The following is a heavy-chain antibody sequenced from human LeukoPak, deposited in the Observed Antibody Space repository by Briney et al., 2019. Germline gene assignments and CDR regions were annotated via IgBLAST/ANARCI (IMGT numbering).Heavy chain of an antibody. CDR3: AREGGWAGTAY. D-gene: IGHD3-10*01. Sequence: SQTLSLTCAISGDSVSSRRACWTWIRQSPSRGLEWLGRTCYRSGWGLHHAPSLKSRISVSADTSKNQFSLQLDSVTPEDSAVYFCAREGGWAGTAYWGQGTLVAVPA. CDR2: TCYRSGWGL. J-gene: IGHJ4*02. V-gene: IGHV6-1*01. CDR1: GDSVSSRRAC.